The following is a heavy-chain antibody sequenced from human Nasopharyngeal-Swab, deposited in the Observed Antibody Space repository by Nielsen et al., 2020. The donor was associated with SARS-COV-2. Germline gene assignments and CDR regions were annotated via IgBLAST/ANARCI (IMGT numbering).Heavy chain of an antibody. CDR1: GFTFSSND. CDR3: AKVKSGTSYDAFDI. Sequence: AGSLTLSCAASGFTFSSNDMHWVRLPRGKGLEWVSAIGSAGGTYYPDSVKGRFTISRDNSKNTLYLQMTSLRAEDTAVYYCAKVKSGTSYDAFDIWGQGTMVTVSS. CDR2: IGSAGGT. D-gene: IGHD1-26*01. J-gene: IGHJ3*02. V-gene: IGHV3-13*01.